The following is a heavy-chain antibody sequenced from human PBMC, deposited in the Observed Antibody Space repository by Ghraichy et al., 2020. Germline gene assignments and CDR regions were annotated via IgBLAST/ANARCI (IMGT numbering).Heavy chain of an antibody. V-gene: IGHV3-23*01. CDR1: GFTFSSYV. D-gene: IGHD2-21*02. Sequence: GGSLRLSCAASGFTFSSYVMSWVRQAPGKGLEWVSAISGSAGSTYYADSVKGRFTISRDNSKNTLYLQMNSLRAEDTAVYYCAKGDGLVVVTAIPNWGQETLVTVSS. J-gene: IGHJ4*02. CDR2: ISGSAGST. CDR3: AKGDGLVVVTAIPN.